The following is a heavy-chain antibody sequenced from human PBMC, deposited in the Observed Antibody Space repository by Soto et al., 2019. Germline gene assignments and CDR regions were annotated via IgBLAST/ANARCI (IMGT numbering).Heavy chain of an antibody. J-gene: IGHJ4*02. CDR3: ARSPDYYDSSGYDFDY. CDR2: IYYSGST. CDR1: GGSISSGDYY. Sequence: SETLSLTCTVSGGSISSGDYYWSWIRQPPGKGLEWIGYIYYSGSTYYNPSLKSRVTISVDTSKNQFSLKLSSVTAADTAVYYCARSPDYYDSSGYDFDYWGQGTMVTLSA. V-gene: IGHV4-30-4*01. D-gene: IGHD3-22*01.